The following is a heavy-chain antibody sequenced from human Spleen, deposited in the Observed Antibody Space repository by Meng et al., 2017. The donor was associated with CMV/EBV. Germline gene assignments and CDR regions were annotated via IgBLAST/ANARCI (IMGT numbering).Heavy chain of an antibody. CDR3: AKDRSASNYYGLDV. J-gene: IGHJ6*02. CDR2: ISGGGTSI. D-gene: IGHD2-15*01. CDR1: AFSFDDFG. V-gene: IGHV3-11*04. Sequence: GGSLRLSCVASAFSFDDFGMHWIRQATGKGLEWVSYISGGGTSIYYAPSVKGRFTISRDNAKSSVHLQMNSLRPEDTAVYYCAKDRSASNYYGLDVWGQGTTVTVSS.